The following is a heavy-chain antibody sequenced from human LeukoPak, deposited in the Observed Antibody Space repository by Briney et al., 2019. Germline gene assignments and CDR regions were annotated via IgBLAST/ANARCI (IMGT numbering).Heavy chain of an antibody. Sequence: ASVKVSCKASGYTFTSYGISWVRRAPGQGLEWMGWISAYNGNTNYAQKLQGRVTMTTDTSTSTAYMELRSLRSDDTAVYYCARGYYDILTGYGYYFDYWGQGTLVTVSS. V-gene: IGHV1-18*04. D-gene: IGHD3-9*01. CDR2: ISAYNGNT. CDR1: GYTFTSYG. CDR3: ARGYYDILTGYGYYFDY. J-gene: IGHJ4*02.